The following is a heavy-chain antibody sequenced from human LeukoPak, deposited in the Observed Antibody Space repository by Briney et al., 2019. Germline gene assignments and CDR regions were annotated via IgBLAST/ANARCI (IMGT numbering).Heavy chain of an antibody. V-gene: IGHV3-21*01. J-gene: IGHJ3*02. Sequence: GGSLRLSCAASGFTFSSYSMNWVRQAPGKGLEWVSSISSSSSYIYYADSVKGRFTISRDNAKNSLYLQMNSLRAEDTAVYYCARAYTPRDGYNFGAFDIWGRGTMVTVSS. CDR1: GFTFSSYS. D-gene: IGHD5-24*01. CDR2: ISSSSSYI. CDR3: ARAYTPRDGYNFGAFDI.